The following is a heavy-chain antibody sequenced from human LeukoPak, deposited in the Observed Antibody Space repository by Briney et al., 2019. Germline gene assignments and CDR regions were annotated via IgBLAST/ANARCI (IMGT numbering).Heavy chain of an antibody. Sequence: LRLSCAASGFTFSSYSMNWVRQPPGKGLEWIGEINHSGSTNYNPSLKSRVTISVGTSKNQFSLKLSSVTAADTAVYYCARGIPNDYWGQGTLVTVSS. D-gene: IGHD2-2*02. J-gene: IGHJ4*02. V-gene: IGHV4-34*01. CDR1: GFTFSSYS. CDR3: ARGIPNDY. CDR2: INHSGST.